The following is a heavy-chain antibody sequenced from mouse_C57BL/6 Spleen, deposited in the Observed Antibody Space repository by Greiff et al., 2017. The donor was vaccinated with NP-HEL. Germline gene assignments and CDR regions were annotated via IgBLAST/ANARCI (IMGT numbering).Heavy chain of an antibody. CDR1: GFTFSDYY. J-gene: IGHJ4*01. CDR2: INYDGSST. V-gene: IGHV5-16*01. CDR3: ARGSYGSYALDY. Sequence: DVQLVESEGGLVQPGSSMKLSCTASGFTFSDYYMAWVRQVPEKGLEWVANINYDGSSTYYLDSLKSRFIISRDNAKNILYLQMSSLKSEDTATYYCARGSYGSYALDYWGQGTSVTVSS. D-gene: IGHD2-2*01.